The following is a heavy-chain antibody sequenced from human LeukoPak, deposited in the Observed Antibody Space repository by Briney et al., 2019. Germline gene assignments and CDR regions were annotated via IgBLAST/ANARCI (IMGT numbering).Heavy chain of an antibody. CDR2: IYYSGST. CDR1: GGSISSYY. J-gene: IGHJ5*02. V-gene: IGHV4-59*08. CDR3: ARHSYSSSWFDP. Sequence: SETLSLTCTVSGGSISSYYWSWIRQPPGKGLEWIGYIYYSGSTNYNPSLKSRVTISVDTSKNQFSLKLSSVTAADTAVYYCARHSYSSSWFDPWGQGTLVTVSS. D-gene: IGHD6-13*01.